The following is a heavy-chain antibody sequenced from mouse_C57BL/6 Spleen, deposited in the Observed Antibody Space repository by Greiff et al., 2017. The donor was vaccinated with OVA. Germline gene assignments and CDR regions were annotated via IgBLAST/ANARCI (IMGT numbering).Heavy chain of an antibody. Sequence: QVQLKESGPELVKPGASVKISCKASGYAFSSSWMHWVKQRPGKGLEWIGWIYPGDGDTNYNGKFKGKATLTADKSSSTAYMQLSRLTSEDSAFYICAKSLVATRYFDYWGQGTTLTVSA. D-gene: IGHD1-1*01. J-gene: IGHJ2*01. CDR2: IYPGDGDT. CDR1: GYAFSSSW. V-gene: IGHV1-82*01. CDR3: AKSLVATRYFDY.